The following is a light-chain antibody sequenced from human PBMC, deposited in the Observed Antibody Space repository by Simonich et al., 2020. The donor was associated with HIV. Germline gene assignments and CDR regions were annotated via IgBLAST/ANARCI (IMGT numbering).Light chain of an antibody. J-gene: IGKJ1*01. CDR1: QGISSW. Sequence: DIQMTQSPSFVSASVGDRATITGRASQGISSWLGWFQQKPGKVPKRLIYATSSLQSGVPSRFSGSGSGTEFTLTISSLQPEDFATYYCLQHNSYPRTFGQGTKVEIK. CDR2: ATS. CDR3: LQHNSYPRT. V-gene: IGKV1-17*03.